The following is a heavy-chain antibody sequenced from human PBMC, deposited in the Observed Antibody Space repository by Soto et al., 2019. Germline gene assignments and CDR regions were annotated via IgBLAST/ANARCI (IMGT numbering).Heavy chain of an antibody. CDR3: ARTEYDILTGYYKKFDY. V-gene: IGHV3-33*01. CDR2: IWYDGSNK. D-gene: IGHD3-9*01. J-gene: IGHJ4*02. Sequence: SGGSLRLSCAASGFTFSSYGMHWVRQAPGKGLEWVAVIWYDGSNKYYADSVKGRFTISRDNSKNTLYLQMNSLRAEDTAVYYCARTEYDILTGYYKKFDYWGQGTLVTVSS. CDR1: GFTFSSYG.